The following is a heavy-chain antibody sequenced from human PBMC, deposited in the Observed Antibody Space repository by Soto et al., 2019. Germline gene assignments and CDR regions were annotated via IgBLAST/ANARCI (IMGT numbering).Heavy chain of an antibody. CDR2: VSHDGRNT. CDR3: AKGGRQWLVTSDFNY. CDR1: GFTFSSYG. Sequence: GGSLRLSCAASGFTFSSYGMHWVRQAPGKGLEWVAVVSHDGRNTHYADSVKGRFTTSRDSSKNTVSLEMTSLRAEDTAVYYCAKGGRQWLVTSDFNYWGQGALVTVS. V-gene: IGHV3-30*18. J-gene: IGHJ4*02. D-gene: IGHD6-19*01.